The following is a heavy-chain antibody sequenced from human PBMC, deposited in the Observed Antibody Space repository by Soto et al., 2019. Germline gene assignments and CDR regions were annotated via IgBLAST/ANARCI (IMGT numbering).Heavy chain of an antibody. Sequence: TLSLTCAVSGGSISSSNWWSWVRQPPGKGLEWIGEIYHSGSTNYNPSLKSRVTISVDKSKNQFSLKLSSVTAADTAVYYCARAALDYDYVWGSYRFQFDYWGQGTLVTVSS. CDR3: ARAALDYDYVWGSYRFQFDY. CDR1: GGSISSSNW. D-gene: IGHD3-16*02. J-gene: IGHJ4*02. CDR2: IYHSGST. V-gene: IGHV4-4*02.